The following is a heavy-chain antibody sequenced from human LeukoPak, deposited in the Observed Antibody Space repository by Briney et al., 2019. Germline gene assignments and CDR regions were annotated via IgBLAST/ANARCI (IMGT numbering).Heavy chain of an antibody. V-gene: IGHV4-39*01. Sequence: SETLSLTCTVSGGSTSSSSYNWGWIRQPPGKGLEWIGSIYYSGSTYHNPSLKSRVTMSLDTSKNQFSLKLSSVTAADTAVYYCGRHCRTTSCYTGDFWGQGTLVTVSS. J-gene: IGHJ4*02. D-gene: IGHD2-2*02. CDR1: GGSTSSSSYN. CDR3: GRHCRTTSCYTGDF. CDR2: IYYSGST.